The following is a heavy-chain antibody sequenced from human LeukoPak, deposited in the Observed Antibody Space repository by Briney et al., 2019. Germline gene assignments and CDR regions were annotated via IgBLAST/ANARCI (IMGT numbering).Heavy chain of an antibody. CDR1: GGSISSSSYY. D-gene: IGHD2-15*01. CDR3: ARHPDGVVAVSYNWFDP. J-gene: IGHJ5*02. CDR2: IYYSGST. V-gene: IGHV4-39*07. Sequence: NPSETLSLTCTVSGGSISSSSYYWGWIRQPPGKGLEWIGSIYYSGSTYYNPSLKSRVTISVDTSKNQFSLKLSSVTAADTAVYYCARHPDGVVAVSYNWFDPWGQGTLVTVSS.